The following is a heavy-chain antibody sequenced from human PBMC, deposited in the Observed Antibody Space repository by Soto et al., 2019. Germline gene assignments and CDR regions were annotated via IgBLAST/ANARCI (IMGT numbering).Heavy chain of an antibody. CDR2: IYYSGST. CDR3: AGGYSSSWYNY. V-gene: IGHV4-39*01. J-gene: IGHJ4*02. D-gene: IGHD6-13*01. Sequence: PSETLSLTCTVSGGSISSSSYYWGWIRQPPGKGLEWIGSIYYSGSTYYNPSLKSRVTISVDTSKNQFSLKLSSVTAADTAVYYCAGGYSSSWYNYWGQGTRGTASS. CDR1: GGSISSSSYY.